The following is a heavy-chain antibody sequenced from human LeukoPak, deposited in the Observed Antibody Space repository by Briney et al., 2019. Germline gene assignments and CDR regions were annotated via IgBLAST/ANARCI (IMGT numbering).Heavy chain of an antibody. CDR2: IYTSGST. Sequence: PSETLSLTCTVSGGSISSGSYYWSWIRQPAGKGLEWIGRIYTSGSTNYNPSLKSRVTMSVDTSKNQFSLKLSSVTAADTAVYYCARASVVVPAAIRSNYYYYMDVWGKGTTVTVSS. D-gene: IGHD2-2*01. CDR3: ARASVVVPAAIRSNYYYYMDV. V-gene: IGHV4-61*02. J-gene: IGHJ6*03. CDR1: GGSISSGSYY.